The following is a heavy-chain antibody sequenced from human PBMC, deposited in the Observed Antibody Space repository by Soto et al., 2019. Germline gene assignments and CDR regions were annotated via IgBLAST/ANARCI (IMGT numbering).Heavy chain of an antibody. Sequence: QVQLVQSGAEVKKPGSSVKVSCKASGGTFSSYAISWVRQAPGQGLEWMGGIIPIFGTANYAQKFQGRVTITADESTSPAYRELSSLRSEDTAVYYCARDAKLLTCDCSGGSCYTLWGRGNLVTVPS. V-gene: IGHV1-69*12. D-gene: IGHD2-15*01. CDR3: ARDAKLLTCDCSGGSCYTL. CDR1: GGTFSSYA. J-gene: IGHJ4*02. CDR2: IIPIFGTA.